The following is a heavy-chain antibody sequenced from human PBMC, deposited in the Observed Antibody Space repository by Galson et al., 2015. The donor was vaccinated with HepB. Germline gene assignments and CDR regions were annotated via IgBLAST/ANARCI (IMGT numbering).Heavy chain of an antibody. D-gene: IGHD5-12*01. CDR2: ISSSSSTI. CDR3: ARGMIVATSFRIFDI. J-gene: IGHJ3*02. V-gene: IGHV3-48*02. CDR1: GFTFSSYS. Sequence: SLRLSCAASGFTFSSYSMNWVRQAPGKGLEWVSYISSSSSTIYYADSVKGRFTISRDNAKNSLYLQMNSLRDEDTAVYYCARGMIVATSFRIFDIWGQGTMVTVSS.